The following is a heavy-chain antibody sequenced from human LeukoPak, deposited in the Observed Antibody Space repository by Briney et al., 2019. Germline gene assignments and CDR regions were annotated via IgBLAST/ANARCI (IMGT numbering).Heavy chain of an antibody. Sequence: ASVKVSCKASGYTFTSYYMHWVRQAPGQGLEWMGIINPSGGSTSYAQKFQGRVTMTRDTSTSTGYMELSSLRSEDTAVYYCARDSTPRSSTSGHNWFDPWGQGTLVTVSS. CDR3: ARDSTPRSSTSGHNWFDP. J-gene: IGHJ5*02. CDR1: GYTFTSYY. D-gene: IGHD2-2*01. CDR2: INPSGGST. V-gene: IGHV1-46*01.